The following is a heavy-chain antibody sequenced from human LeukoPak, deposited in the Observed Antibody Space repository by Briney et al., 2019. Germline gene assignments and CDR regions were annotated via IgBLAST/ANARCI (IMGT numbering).Heavy chain of an antibody. V-gene: IGHV3-30*19. Sequence: GGSLRLSCAASGFTFSSYGMHWVRQAPGKGLEWVAFISYDGSNKYYADSVKGRFTISRDNSKNTLYLQMNSLRAEDTALYDCARDGGSSYGYWGQGTLVTVSS. CDR2: ISYDGSNK. J-gene: IGHJ4*02. D-gene: IGHD5-18*01. CDR1: GFTFSSYG. CDR3: ARDGGSSYGY.